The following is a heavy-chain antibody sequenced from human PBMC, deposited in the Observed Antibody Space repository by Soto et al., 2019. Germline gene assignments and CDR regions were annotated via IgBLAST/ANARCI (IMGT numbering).Heavy chain of an antibody. J-gene: IGHJ4*02. CDR3: ATGAGSGYRAFDY. D-gene: IGHD3-10*01. CDR2: VNPILSMS. Sequence: QVQLVQSGAEVKKPGSSVKVSCKASGDTFSFYTINWVRQAPGLGLAWMGRVNPILSMSNYAQKFQGRVTMTADKSTSTAYMELRSLRSEDTAFYYCATGAGSGYRAFDYWGQGALVTVSS. CDR1: GDTFSFYT. V-gene: IGHV1-69*02.